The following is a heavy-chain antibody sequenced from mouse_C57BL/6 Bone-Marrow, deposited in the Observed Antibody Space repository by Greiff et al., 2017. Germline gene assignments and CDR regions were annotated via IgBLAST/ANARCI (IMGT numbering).Heavy chain of an antibody. CDR3: SRSPTMVKSAMDY. J-gene: IGHJ4*01. V-gene: IGHV14-2*01. CDR2: IDPEDGET. CDR1: GFNIKDYY. D-gene: IGHD2-9*01. Sequence: VQLQQSGAELVKPGASVKLSCTASGFNIKDYYMHWVKQRTEQGLEWIGRIDPEDGETKYAPKFQGKATITADTSSNTAYLQLSSLTSEDTAVXYCSRSPTMVKSAMDYWGQGTSVTVSS.